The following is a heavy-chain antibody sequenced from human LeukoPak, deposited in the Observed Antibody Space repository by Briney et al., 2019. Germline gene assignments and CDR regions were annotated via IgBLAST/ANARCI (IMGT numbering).Heavy chain of an antibody. CDR1: GDSVSSNTVT. V-gene: IGHV6-1*01. CDR3: IREAPAGRSFDY. D-gene: IGHD6-13*01. Sequence: SQTLSLTCAISGDSVSSNTVTWNWIRQPPSRGLEWLGRTYYRSKWYNDYAVSVKSRIAINPDTSKNQFSLQLNSVTPEDTAVYYCIREAPAGRSFDYWGQGTQVTVSS. CDR2: TYYRSKWYN. J-gene: IGHJ4*02.